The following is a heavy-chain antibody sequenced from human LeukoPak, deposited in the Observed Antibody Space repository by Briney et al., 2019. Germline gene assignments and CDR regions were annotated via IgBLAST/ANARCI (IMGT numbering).Heavy chain of an antibody. V-gene: IGHV4-4*07. CDR3: ARGGFSGGILRYFDL. CDR1: GGSIKSYH. CDR2: ISTRGST. Sequence: SETLSLTCTVSGGSIKSYHWSWIRQPAGKGLEWIGRISTRGSTNYNPSLKSRVTMSEDTSKNQFSLRLSSVTAADTAVYYCARGGFSGGILRYFDLWGRGILVTVSS. J-gene: IGHJ2*01. D-gene: IGHD2-15*01.